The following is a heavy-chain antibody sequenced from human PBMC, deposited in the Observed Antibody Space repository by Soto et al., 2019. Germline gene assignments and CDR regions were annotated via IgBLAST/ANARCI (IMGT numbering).Heavy chain of an antibody. CDR1: GFTFSSYC. CDR2: ISYDGSNK. V-gene: IGHV3-30*03. J-gene: IGHJ4*02. D-gene: IGHD3-9*01. CDR3: SRDDSDWFFN. Sequence: PGGSLRLSCAASGFTFSSYCMHWVRQAPGKGLEWVAVISYDGSNKYYADSVKGRFTISRDNSKNTLYLQMNSLESEDTAVYYCSRDDSDWFFNWGRGTLVTVSS.